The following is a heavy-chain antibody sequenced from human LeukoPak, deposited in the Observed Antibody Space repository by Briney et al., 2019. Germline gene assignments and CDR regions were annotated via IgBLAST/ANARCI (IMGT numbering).Heavy chain of an antibody. CDR2: IIPIFGSS. CDR1: GGTFNSYA. CDR3: ARVRYSSGSYYFDY. D-gene: IGHD6-19*01. J-gene: IGHJ4*02. V-gene: IGHV1-69*13. Sequence: SVKVSCKASGGTFNSYAINWVRQAPGQGLEWMGGIIPIFGSSNYAQKFQGRVTITADESTTTAYMELSSLRSEDTAVYYCARVRYSSGSYYFDYWGQGTLVTVSS.